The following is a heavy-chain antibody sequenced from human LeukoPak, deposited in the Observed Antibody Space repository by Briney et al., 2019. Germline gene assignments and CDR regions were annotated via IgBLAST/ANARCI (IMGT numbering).Heavy chain of an antibody. J-gene: IGHJ4*02. CDR3: AKENDFVY. CDR2: ISYDGTNK. D-gene: IGHD3-3*01. Sequence: PGGSLRLSCAASGFTFSTYVMHWVRQAPGKGLEWVAVISYDGTNKYYADSVKGRFTISRDNSKSTLYLQMNSLRAEDTAVYYCAKENDFVYWGQGTLVTVSS. CDR1: GFTFSTYV. V-gene: IGHV3-30*18.